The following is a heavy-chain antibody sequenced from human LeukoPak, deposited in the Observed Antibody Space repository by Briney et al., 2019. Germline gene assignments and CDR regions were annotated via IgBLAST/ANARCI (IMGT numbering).Heavy chain of an antibody. D-gene: IGHD2-15*01. CDR3: ARDPEGSGNWFDT. V-gene: IGHV4-34*09. J-gene: IGHJ5*02. Sequence: SCKASGGTFSSYAISWVRQPPGKGLEWIGEIFHGGNTNYNPSLMSRVTVLVDKSKNQFSLRLNSVTAADTAMYYCARDPEGSGNWFDTWGQGILVTVSS. CDR2: IFHGGNT. CDR1: GGTFSSYAI.